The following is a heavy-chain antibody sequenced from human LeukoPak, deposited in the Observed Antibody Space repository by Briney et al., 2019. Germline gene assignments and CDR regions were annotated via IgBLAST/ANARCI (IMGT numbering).Heavy chain of an antibody. Sequence: SETLSLTCAVYGGSFSGYYWSWIRQPPGKGLEWIGEINHSGSTNYNPSLKSRVTISVDTSKNQFSLKLSSVTAADTAVYYCARAAPGYCSGGSCYSVWFDPWGQGTLVTVSS. CDR3: ARAAPGYCSGGSCYSVWFDP. CDR1: GGSFSGYY. CDR2: INHSGST. J-gene: IGHJ5*02. V-gene: IGHV4-34*01. D-gene: IGHD2-15*01.